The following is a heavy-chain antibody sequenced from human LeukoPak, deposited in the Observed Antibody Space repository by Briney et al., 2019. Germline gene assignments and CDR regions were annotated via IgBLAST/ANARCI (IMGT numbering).Heavy chain of an antibody. Sequence: SETLSLTCAVYGGSFSGYYWSWIRKPPGKGLEWIGEINHSGSTNYNPSLKSRVTISVDTSKNQFSLKLSSVTAADTAVYYCARGVNCSSTSCHPNYFDYWGQGTLVTVSS. CDR2: INHSGST. CDR3: ARGVNCSSTSCHPNYFDY. D-gene: IGHD2-2*01. CDR1: GGSFSGYY. V-gene: IGHV4-34*01. J-gene: IGHJ4*02.